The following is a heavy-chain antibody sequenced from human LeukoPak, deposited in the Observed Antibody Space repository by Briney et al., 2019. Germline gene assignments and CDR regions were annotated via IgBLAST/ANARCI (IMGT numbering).Heavy chain of an antibody. CDR1: EFTFSNFW. D-gene: IGHD4-11*01. CDR3: ARAFSVTTDYFDY. J-gene: IGHJ4*02. V-gene: IGHV3-7*03. CDR2: IKQDGSEK. Sequence: GGSLRLYCADSEFTFSNFWMSWLRQASGKRLEWVASIKQDGSEKYYVDSVRGRFTISRDNTKNSLYLQMNSLRAEDTAVYYCARAFSVTTDYFDYWGQGTLVTVSS.